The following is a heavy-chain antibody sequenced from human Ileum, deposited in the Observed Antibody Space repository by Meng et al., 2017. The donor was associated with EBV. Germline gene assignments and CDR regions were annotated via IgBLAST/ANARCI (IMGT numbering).Heavy chain of an antibody. Sequence: QVQVRESGPGLVKPSEALSRTCAVSGGSISRGDWWSWVRQPPGKGLEWIGETSHSGSTNYSPSLKSRVTISLDKSKNQLSLKLNSVTAADTAVYYCASSDYYRSDYWGQGTLVTVSS. J-gene: IGHJ4*02. V-gene: IGHV4-4*02. CDR2: TSHSGST. D-gene: IGHD3-22*01. CDR1: GGSISRGDW. CDR3: ASSDYYRSDY.